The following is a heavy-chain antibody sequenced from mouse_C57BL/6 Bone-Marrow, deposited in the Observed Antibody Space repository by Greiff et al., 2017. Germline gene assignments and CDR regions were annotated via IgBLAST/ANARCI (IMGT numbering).Heavy chain of an antibody. D-gene: IGHD2-10*02. CDR1: GFTFTDYG. J-gene: IGHJ3*01. Sequence: EVKLQESGGGLVKPGGSLKLSCAASGFTFTDYGMHWVRQAPEKGLEWVAYISSGSSTIYYADTVKGRFTISRENPKNTQFLQMTCLDSEDAARYYWASRRDLVLFAYWGQGTLVTVSA. CDR2: ISSGSSTI. CDR3: ASRRDLVLFAY. V-gene: IGHV5-17*01.